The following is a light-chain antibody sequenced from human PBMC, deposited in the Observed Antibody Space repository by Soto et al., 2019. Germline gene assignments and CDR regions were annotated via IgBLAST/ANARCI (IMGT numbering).Light chain of an antibody. Sequence: ELIMTQSPATLSVSPGERATLSCRASQSINRNLAWYQQKPGQAPRLLFYGASSRATGVPDRFSVSGSGTDFTLTISRLEPEDFAVYYCQQYHDWPPLTFGGGTKVDIK. J-gene: IGKJ4*01. CDR3: QQYHDWPPLT. CDR1: QSINRN. CDR2: GAS. V-gene: IGKV3D-15*01.